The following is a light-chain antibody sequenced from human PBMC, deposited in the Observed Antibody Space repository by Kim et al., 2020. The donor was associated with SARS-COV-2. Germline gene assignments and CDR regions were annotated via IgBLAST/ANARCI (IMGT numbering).Light chain of an antibody. V-gene: IGKV1D-16*01. CDR1: QAVGSW. Sequence: DIQMTQSPSSLSASVGDRVTITCRASQAVGSWVAWYQQKPEKAPKSLIYATSSLQFGVPSRFSGSGSGTYFTLTISNLRPEDSATYYCQQHDTYPLTFGGGTKVDIK. J-gene: IGKJ4*01. CDR3: QQHDTYPLT. CDR2: ATS.